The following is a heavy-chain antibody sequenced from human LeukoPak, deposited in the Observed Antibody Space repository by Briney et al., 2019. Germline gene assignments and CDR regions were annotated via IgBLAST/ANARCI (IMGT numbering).Heavy chain of an antibody. Sequence: ASVKVSCKASGYTFTGYYMHWVRQAPGQGLEWMGWINPNSGGTNYAQKFQGRVTMTRDTSISTAYMELSRLRSDDTAVYYCARVNRTTVTTLGWFDPWGQGALVTVSS. CDR2: INPNSGGT. J-gene: IGHJ5*02. CDR1: GYTFTGYY. D-gene: IGHD4-17*01. CDR3: ARVNRTTVTTLGWFDP. V-gene: IGHV1-2*02.